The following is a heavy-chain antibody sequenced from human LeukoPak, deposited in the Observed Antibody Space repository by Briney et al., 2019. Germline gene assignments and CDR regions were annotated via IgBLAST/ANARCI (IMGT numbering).Heavy chain of an antibody. CDR2: IWYDGSNK. J-gene: IGHJ4*02. CDR3: ARDFRAGFGYFDY. CDR1: GFTFSSYG. Sequence: GGSLRLSCAAPGFTFSSYGMHWVRQAPGKGLEWVAVIWYDGSNKYYADSVKGRFTISRDNSKNTLYLQMNSLRAEDTAVYYCARDFRAGFGYFDYWGQGTLVTVSS. V-gene: IGHV3-33*08. D-gene: IGHD3-16*01.